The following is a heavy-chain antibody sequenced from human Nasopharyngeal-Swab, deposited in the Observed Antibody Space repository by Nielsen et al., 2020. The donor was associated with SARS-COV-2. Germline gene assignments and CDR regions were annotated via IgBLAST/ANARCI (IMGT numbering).Heavy chain of an antibody. Sequence: SETLSLTCTVSGGSISSSSYYWGWIRQPPGKGLEWIGSIYYSGSTYYNPSLKSRVTISVDTSKNQFSLKLSSVTAADTAVYYCARCGGDASYYGMDVWGQGTTVTVSS. CDR3: ARCGGDASYYGMDV. V-gene: IGHV4-39*01. D-gene: IGHD2-21*02. J-gene: IGHJ6*02. CDR1: GGSISSSSYY. CDR2: IYYSGST.